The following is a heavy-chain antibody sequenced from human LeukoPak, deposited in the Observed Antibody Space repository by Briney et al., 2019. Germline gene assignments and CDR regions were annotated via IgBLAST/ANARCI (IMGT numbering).Heavy chain of an antibody. V-gene: IGHV3-48*01. Sequence: ESGGSLRLSCEASGFTFSTYSMNWVRQAPGKGLERISHISTTTTSIYYADSVKGRFTISRDNAKNSLFLQMNSLRAEDTAVYYCAKEKYYDSSGYQNFDYWGQGTLVTVSS. D-gene: IGHD3-22*01. CDR3: AKEKYYDSSGYQNFDY. CDR1: GFTFSTYS. CDR2: ISTTTTSI. J-gene: IGHJ4*02.